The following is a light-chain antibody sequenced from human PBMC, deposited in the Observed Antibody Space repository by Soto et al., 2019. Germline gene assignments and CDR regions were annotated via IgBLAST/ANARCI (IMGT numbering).Light chain of an antibody. Sequence: EIVLTQSPATLSLSPGERATLSCRASQSVSSNYVAWYQQKPGQAPRLLTHGSSSRATGVPDRFSGRGSGTTFTLVISRLEPEDFAVYYCQQYGTSPFTFGQGTKVDI. J-gene: IGKJ2*01. CDR1: QSVSSNY. CDR3: QQYGTSPFT. CDR2: GSS. V-gene: IGKV3-20*01.